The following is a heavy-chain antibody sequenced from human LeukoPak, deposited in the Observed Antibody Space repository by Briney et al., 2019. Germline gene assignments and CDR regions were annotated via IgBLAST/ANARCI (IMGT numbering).Heavy chain of an antibody. CDR1: GFTFSSYG. J-gene: IGHJ4*02. Sequence: GGSLRLSCAASGFTFSSYGMHWVRQAPGKGLEWVSYISSSSSTIYYADSVKGRFTISRDNAKNSLYLQMNSLRAEDTAVYYCARGRGYLDYWGQGTLVTVSS. CDR2: ISSSSSTI. CDR3: ARGRGYLDY. V-gene: IGHV3-48*04. D-gene: IGHD2-15*01.